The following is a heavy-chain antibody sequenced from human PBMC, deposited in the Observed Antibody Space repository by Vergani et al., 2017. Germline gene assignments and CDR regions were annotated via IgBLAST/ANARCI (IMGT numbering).Heavy chain of an antibody. CDR1: GYTFSSYD. CDR2: MNPNSGNT. CDR3: ARGRFCRGTSCYAGNWFDP. V-gene: IGHV1-8*01. D-gene: IGHD2-2*01. J-gene: IGHJ5*02. Sequence: QVQLVQSGAEVKKPGASVMVSCKASGYTFSSYDINWVRQATGQGLEWMGWMNPNSGNTGYAQKFQGRVTMTRNTSISTAYMELSSLRSQDTAVYYCARGRFCRGTSCYAGNWFDPWGQGTLVTVSS.